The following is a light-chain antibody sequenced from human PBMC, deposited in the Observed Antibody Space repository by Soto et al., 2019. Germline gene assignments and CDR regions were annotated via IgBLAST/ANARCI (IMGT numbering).Light chain of an antibody. Sequence: EVVLTQSPGTLSLSPGERATLSCRASQSVSNNYFAWYQQKPGQAPRLLTFGSSDRATGIPDRFSVSGSETYFTLTSSRLEPEDVVVYYCKPHGNSPPYTFGQGTKLEIK. CDR3: KPHGNSPPYT. CDR2: GSS. CDR1: QSVSNNY. V-gene: IGKV3-20*01. J-gene: IGKJ2*01.